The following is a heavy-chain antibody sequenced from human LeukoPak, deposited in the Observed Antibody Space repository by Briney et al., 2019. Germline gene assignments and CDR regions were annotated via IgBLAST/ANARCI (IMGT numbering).Heavy chain of an antibody. D-gene: IGHD2/OR15-2a*01. J-gene: IGHJ3*02. Sequence: SETLSLTCTVSGGSISSYYWSWIRQPPGKGLEWIGYIYYSGSTNYNPFLKSRVTISVDTSKNQFSLKLSSVTAADTAVYYCARLYGPLDAFDIWGQGTMVTVSS. CDR1: GGSISSYY. CDR2: IYYSGST. CDR3: ARLYGPLDAFDI. V-gene: IGHV4-59*08.